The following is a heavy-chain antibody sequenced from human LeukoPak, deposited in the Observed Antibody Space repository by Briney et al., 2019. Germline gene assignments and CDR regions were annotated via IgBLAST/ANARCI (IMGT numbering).Heavy chain of an antibody. CDR2: ISGYSGNT. V-gene: IGHV1-18*01. D-gene: IGHD3-22*01. CDR3: ARDPHYDSSGKGDDY. CDR1: GYTFTSYG. Sequence: ASVKVSCKASGYTFTSYGFSWVRQAPGQGLEWMGWISGYSGNTNYAQKLQGRVTMTTDTSTSTAYMELRSLRSDDTAVYYCARDPHYDSSGKGDDYWGQGTLVTVSS. J-gene: IGHJ4*02.